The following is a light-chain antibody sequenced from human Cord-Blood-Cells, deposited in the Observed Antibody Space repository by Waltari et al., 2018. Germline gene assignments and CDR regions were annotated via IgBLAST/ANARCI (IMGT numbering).Light chain of an antibody. V-gene: IGLV2-23*03. J-gene: IGLJ2*01. CDR1: SSDVGSYNL. CDR3: CSYAGSSTFVV. Sequence: QSALTQTASVSGSPGQSITISCTGTSSDVGSYNLVSWYQHPPDQDPKLMIYEGSKRPSGFSKRFSGSKSGNTASLTISGLQADDEADYYCCSYAGSSTFVVFGGGTKLTVL. CDR2: EGS.